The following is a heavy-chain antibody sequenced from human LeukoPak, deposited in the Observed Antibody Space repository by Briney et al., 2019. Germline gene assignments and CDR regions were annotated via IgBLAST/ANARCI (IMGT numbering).Heavy chain of an antibody. J-gene: IGHJ4*02. V-gene: IGHV1-69*06. CDR2: IIPIFGTA. Sequence: ASVKVSCKASGYTFTDYSMYWVRQAPGQGLEWMGGIIPIFGTANYAQKFQGRVTITADKSTSTAYMELSSLRSEDTAVYYCARLIAVAGSRRDYWGQGTLVTVSS. CDR3: ARLIAVAGSRRDY. CDR1: GYTFTDYS. D-gene: IGHD6-19*01.